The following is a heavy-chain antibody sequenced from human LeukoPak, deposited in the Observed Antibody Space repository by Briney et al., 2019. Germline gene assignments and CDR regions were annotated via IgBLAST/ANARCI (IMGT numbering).Heavy chain of an antibody. D-gene: IGHD3-9*01. CDR3: ARDRIDILTGYSPHDAFDI. Sequence: ASVKVSCKASGYTFSEYNFSWVRQVPGQGFEWLGWISGYNGHTRYAQKMQGRVTMTRDKSTSTVYMDLRSLKSDDTAVYYCARDRIDILTGYSPHDAFDIWGQGTMVTVSS. CDR2: ISGYNGHT. CDR1: GYTFSEYN. V-gene: IGHV1-18*01. J-gene: IGHJ3*02.